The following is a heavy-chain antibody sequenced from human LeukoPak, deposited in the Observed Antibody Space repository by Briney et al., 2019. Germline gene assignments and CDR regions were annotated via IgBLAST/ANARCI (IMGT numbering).Heavy chain of an antibody. J-gene: IGHJ4*02. CDR1: GFTFSSYA. Sequence: GSLRLSCAASGFTFSSYAMSWIRQTPGKGLEWIGEINHSGSTNYNPSLKSRVTISVDTSKNQFSLKLSSVTAADTAVYYCARGRLDYWGQGTLVTVSS. V-gene: IGHV4-34*01. CDR3: ARGRLDY. CDR2: INHSGST.